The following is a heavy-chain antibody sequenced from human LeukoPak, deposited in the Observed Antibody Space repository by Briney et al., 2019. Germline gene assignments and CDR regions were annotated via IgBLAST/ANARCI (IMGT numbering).Heavy chain of an antibody. V-gene: IGHV3-23*01. J-gene: IGHJ4*02. CDR3: ARDREDDSAWYGVNFDY. CDR1: GFTFSTYA. D-gene: IGHD6-19*01. CDR2: ISGSGGST. Sequence: QAGGSLRLSCAASGFTFSTYAMSWVRQAPGKGLEWVSGISGSGGSTYYADSVKGRFTISRDNSKNTLYLQMNSLRAEDTAVYYCARDREDDSAWYGVNFDYWGQGTLVTVSS.